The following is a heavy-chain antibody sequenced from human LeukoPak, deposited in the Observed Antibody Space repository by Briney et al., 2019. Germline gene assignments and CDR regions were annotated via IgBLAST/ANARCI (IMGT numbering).Heavy chain of an antibody. CDR2: IKQDGSEK. V-gene: IGHV3-7*01. Sequence: GGSLRLSCAASGFTFSSYWMSWVRQAPGKGLEWVANIKQDGSEKYYVDSVKGRFTISRDNAKNSLYLQMNSLRAEDAAVYYCASRLTGGYYVLGAFDIWGQGTMVTVSS. J-gene: IGHJ3*02. CDR1: GFTFSSYW. D-gene: IGHD3-10*01. CDR3: ASRLTGGYYVLGAFDI.